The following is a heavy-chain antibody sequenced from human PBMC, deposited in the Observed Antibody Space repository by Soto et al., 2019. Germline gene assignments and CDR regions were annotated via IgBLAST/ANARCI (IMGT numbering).Heavy chain of an antibody. V-gene: IGHV1-8*01. CDR1: GYTFTSYD. CDR2: MNPNSGNT. J-gene: IGHJ6*03. CDR3: ARVSDVVLNQHYHHNYRDV. Sequence: ASVKVSCKASGYTFTSYDINWVQQATGQGLEWMGWMNPNSGNTGYAQKFQGRVTMTRNTSISTAYMELSSLRSEDTAVYYCARVSDVVLNQHYHHNYRDVSDKRTTVIGSS. D-gene: IGHD2-8*01.